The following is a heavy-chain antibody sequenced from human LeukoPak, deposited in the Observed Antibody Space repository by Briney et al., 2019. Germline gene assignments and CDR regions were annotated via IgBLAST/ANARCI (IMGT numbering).Heavy chain of an antibody. CDR1: GFTFSSYA. CDR2: ISGSGGST. D-gene: IGHD3-10*01. V-gene: IGHV3-23*01. CDR3: ARHSTVFGAFDI. Sequence: GGSLRLSCAASGFTFSSYAMSWVSQAPGKGLEWVSAISGSGGSTYYADSVKGRFTISRDNSKNTLYLQMNSLRAEDTAVYYCARHSTVFGAFDIWGQGTMVTVSS. J-gene: IGHJ3*02.